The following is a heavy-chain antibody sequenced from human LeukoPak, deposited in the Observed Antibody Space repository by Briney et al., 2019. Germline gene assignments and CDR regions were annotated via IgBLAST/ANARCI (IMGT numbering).Heavy chain of an antibody. CDR2: INHSGST. Sequence: TSETLFLTCAVYGGSFSGYYWSWIRQPPGKGLEWIGEINHSGSTNYNPSLKSRVTISVDTSKNQFSLKLSSVTAADTAVYYCAREIRYFDWLFQRHDAFDIWGQGTMVTVSS. CDR3: AREIRYFDWLFQRHDAFDI. V-gene: IGHV4-34*01. D-gene: IGHD3-9*01. J-gene: IGHJ3*02. CDR1: GGSFSGYY.